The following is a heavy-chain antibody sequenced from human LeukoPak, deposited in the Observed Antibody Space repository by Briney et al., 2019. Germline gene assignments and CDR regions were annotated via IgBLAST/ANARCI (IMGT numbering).Heavy chain of an antibody. V-gene: IGHV3-23*01. CDR3: AKDPNRNGVRGGAFDI. Sequence: QPGGTLRLSCAASGFTFSNYDMSWVRRAPGKGLEWVSGINQSGDNTNCADSVRGRFTISRDNSKNTLYLQMNSLRAEDTAVYYCAKDPNRNGVRGGAFDIWGQGTMVTVSS. CDR1: GFTFSNYD. D-gene: IGHD3-10*01. J-gene: IGHJ3*02. CDR2: INQSGDNT.